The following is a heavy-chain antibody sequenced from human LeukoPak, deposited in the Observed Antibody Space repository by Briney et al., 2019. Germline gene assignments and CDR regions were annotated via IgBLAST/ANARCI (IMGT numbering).Heavy chain of an antibody. CDR2: IYYSGST. J-gene: IGHJ4*02. D-gene: IGHD3-16*01. Sequence: PSETLSLTCTVSGDSISSYYWTWIRQPPGKGLEWIGYIYYSGSTNFNPSLKSRVTISVDTSKNQFSLDLSSVTAADTAVYYCARGGIYLQYWGQGALVTVSS. V-gene: IGHV4-59*01. CDR1: GDSISSYY. CDR3: ARGGIYLQY.